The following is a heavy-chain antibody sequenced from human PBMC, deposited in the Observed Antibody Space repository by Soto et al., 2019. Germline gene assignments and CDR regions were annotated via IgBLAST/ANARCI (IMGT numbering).Heavy chain of an antibody. CDR3: ARPQFSGTYHDPFKI. CDR1: GHSISSSTYY. J-gene: IGHJ3*02. D-gene: IGHD1-26*01. CDR2: VYYGENT. Sequence: SETLSLTCTVSGHSISSSTYYWGWLRQPPGRGLEWIGSVYYGENTYYNPSLKSRVTISVDTSKNLFSLNLSSVTAADTAMYYCARPQFSGTYHDPFKIGGPGTMVTVSS. V-gene: IGHV4-39*02.